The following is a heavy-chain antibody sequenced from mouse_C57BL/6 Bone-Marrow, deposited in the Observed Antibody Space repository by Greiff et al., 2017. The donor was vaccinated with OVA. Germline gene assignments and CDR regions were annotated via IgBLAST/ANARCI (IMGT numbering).Heavy chain of an antibody. Sequence: QVQLQQPGAELVRPGSSVKLSCKASGYTFTSYWMHWVKQRPIQGLEWIGNIDPSDSETPYNQKFKDKATLTVDKSSSTAYMQLSSLTSEDSAVYYGARQDDGYPLRYFDGWGTGTTVTVSS. CDR1: GYTFTSYW. D-gene: IGHD2-3*01. CDR2: IDPSDSET. CDR3: ARQDDGYPLRYFDG. J-gene: IGHJ1*03. V-gene: IGHV1-52*01.